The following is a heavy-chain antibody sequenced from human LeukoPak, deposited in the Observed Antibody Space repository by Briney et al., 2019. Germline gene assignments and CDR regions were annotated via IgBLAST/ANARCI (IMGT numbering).Heavy chain of an antibody. J-gene: IGHJ4*02. D-gene: IGHD4-23*01. CDR3: ARDYGGSSPFDY. CDR2: ISWNSGSI. CDR1: GFTFDDYA. V-gene: IGHV3-9*01. Sequence: GGSLRLSCAASGFTFDDYAMHWVRQAPGKGLEWVSGISWNSGSIGYPDSVKGRFTISRDNAKNSLYLQMNSLRAEDTAVYYCARDYGGSSPFDYWGQGTLVTVSS.